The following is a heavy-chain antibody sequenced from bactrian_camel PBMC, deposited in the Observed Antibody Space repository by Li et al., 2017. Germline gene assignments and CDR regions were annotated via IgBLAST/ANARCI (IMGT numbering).Heavy chain of an antibody. Sequence: HVQLVESGGGSVQAGGSLRLSCTASIYNGDCMGWFRQAPGKEREGVASIDRNGRTSYADSVKGRFTITRDNAKNTLYLQMNSLKPEDTAVYYCAALLPGHGGRWTTLGDYKYWGQGTQVTVS. CDR3: AALLPGHGGRWTTLGDYKY. D-gene: IGHD6*01. V-gene: IGHV3S53*01. CDR2: IDRNGRT. CDR1: IYNGDC. J-gene: IGHJ4*01.